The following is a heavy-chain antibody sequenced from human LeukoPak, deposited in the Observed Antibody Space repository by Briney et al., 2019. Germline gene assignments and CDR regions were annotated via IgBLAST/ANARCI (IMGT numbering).Heavy chain of an antibody. J-gene: IGHJ4*02. Sequence: SGTLSLTCAVSGGSISSSNWWSWVRQPPGKGLEWIGEIYHSGSTNYNPSLKSRVTISVDKSKNQFSLKLSSVTAADTAVYYCARINYDILTRPMDYFDYWGQGTLVTVSS. D-gene: IGHD3-9*01. CDR2: IYHSGST. V-gene: IGHV4-4*02. CDR1: GGSISSSNW. CDR3: ARINYDILTRPMDYFDY.